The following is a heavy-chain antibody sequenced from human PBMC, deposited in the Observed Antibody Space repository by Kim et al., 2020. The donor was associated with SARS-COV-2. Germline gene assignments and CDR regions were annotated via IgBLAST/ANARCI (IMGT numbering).Heavy chain of an antibody. CDR2: INPSGGST. J-gene: IGHJ4*02. V-gene: IGHV1-46*01. CDR3: ARDGRGRDCSSTSWVNY. Sequence: ASVKVSCKASGYTFTSYYMHWVRQAPGQGLEWMGIINPSGGSTSYAQKFQGRVTMTRDTSTSAVYMELSSLRSEDTAVYYCARDGRGRDCSSTSWVNYWGQGTLVTVSS. CDR1: GYTFTSYY. D-gene: IGHD2-2*01.